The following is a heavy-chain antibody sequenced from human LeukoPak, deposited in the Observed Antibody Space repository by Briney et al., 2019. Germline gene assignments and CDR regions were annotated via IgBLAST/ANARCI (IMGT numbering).Heavy chain of an antibody. V-gene: IGHV4-34*01. CDR2: INHSGGT. CDR1: GGSFSGYY. D-gene: IGHD4-11*01. CDR3: ARGTNDYSNYEDY. Sequence: SETLSLTCAVYGGSFSGYYWSWIRQPPGKGLEWIGEINHSGGTNYNPSLKSRVTISVDTSKNQFSLKLSSVTAADTAVYYCARGTNDYSNYEDYWGQGTLVTVSS. J-gene: IGHJ4*02.